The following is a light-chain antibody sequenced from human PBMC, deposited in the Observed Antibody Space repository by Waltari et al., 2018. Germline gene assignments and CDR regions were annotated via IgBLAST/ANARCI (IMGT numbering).Light chain of an antibody. CDR2: DVS. J-gene: IGLJ2*01. V-gene: IGLV2-14*03. Sequence: QSVLTQSASVSGSPGQSITISCTGTSGDVGAHNYVSWYQQHPGKAPQLIIYDVSKRPSGVSNRISASKCGNTASLTISGLQAEDEAHYYCNSYTSSTNVVFGGGTKLTVL. CDR3: NSYTSSTNVV. CDR1: SGDVGAHNY.